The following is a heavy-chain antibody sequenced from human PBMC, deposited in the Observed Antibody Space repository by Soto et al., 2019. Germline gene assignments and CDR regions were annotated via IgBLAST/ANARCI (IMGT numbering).Heavy chain of an antibody. D-gene: IGHD3-3*01. Sequence: ASVKVSCKVSGYTLTELSMHWVRQAPGKGLEWMGGFDPEDGETIYAQKFQGRVTMTEDTSTDTAYMELSSLRSEDTAVYYCATRRVSTNDFGSGPPLWYYYMDVWGKGTTVTVSS. CDR1: GYTLTELS. J-gene: IGHJ6*03. V-gene: IGHV1-24*01. CDR3: ATRRVSTNDFGSGPPLWYYYMDV. CDR2: FDPEDGET.